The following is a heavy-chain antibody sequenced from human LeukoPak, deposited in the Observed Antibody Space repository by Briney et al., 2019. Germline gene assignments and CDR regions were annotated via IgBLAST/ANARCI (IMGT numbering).Heavy chain of an antibody. D-gene: IGHD3-10*01. J-gene: IGHJ6*03. CDR1: GGSISSYY. CDR3: AREPRYYGYYYYYMDF. Sequence: SETLSLTCTVSGGSISSYYWSWIRQPPGKGLEWIGNIYYSGSTNYNPSLKSRVTISVDTSKNQFSLKLSSVTAADTAVYYCAREPRYYGYYYYYMDFWGKGTTVTISS. CDR2: IYYSGST. V-gene: IGHV4-59*12.